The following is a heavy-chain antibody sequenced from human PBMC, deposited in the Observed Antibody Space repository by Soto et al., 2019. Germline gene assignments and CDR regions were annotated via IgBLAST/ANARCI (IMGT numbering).Heavy chain of an antibody. D-gene: IGHD3-10*01. Sequence: SLRLSCAASGFTFSSYDMHWVRQATGKGLEWVSAIGTAGDTYYPGSVKGRFTISRENAKNSLYLQMNSLRAGDTAVYYCARGLVRGSYYYYYMDVWGKGTTVTVSS. CDR2: IGTAGDT. J-gene: IGHJ6*03. V-gene: IGHV3-13*01. CDR3: ARGLVRGSYYYYYMDV. CDR1: GFTFSSYD.